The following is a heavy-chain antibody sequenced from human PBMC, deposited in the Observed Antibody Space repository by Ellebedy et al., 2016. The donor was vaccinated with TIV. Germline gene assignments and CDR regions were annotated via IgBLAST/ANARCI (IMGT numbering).Heavy chain of an antibody. CDR1: GFSFSSYW. J-gene: IGHJ4*02. CDR3: ARPQPPDSGSYGCFWY. V-gene: IGHV3-7*01. CDR2: IKQDGSEK. Sequence: PGGSLRLSCAASGFSFSSYWMSWVRQAPGKGLEWVANIKQDGSEKYYVDSVKGRFTISRDNAKNSLYLQMNSLRAEDTAVDYCARPQPPDSGSYGCFWYWGQGTLVTVSS. D-gene: IGHD1-26*01.